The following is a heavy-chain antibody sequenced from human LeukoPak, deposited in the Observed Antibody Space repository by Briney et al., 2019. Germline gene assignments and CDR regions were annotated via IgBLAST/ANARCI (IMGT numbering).Heavy chain of an antibody. CDR3: ATYRQVLLPFES. V-gene: IGHV3-11*01. D-gene: IGHD5-18*01. CDR1: GFTFSDYN. Sequence: GGSLRLSCAASGFTFSDYNMRWIRQAPGKGLEWVSSISRSGSTKYYADSVKGRFTISRDNAKNSLFLQMNSLRAEDTAVYYCATYRQVLLPFESWGQGTLVTVSS. J-gene: IGHJ4*02. CDR2: ISRSGSTK.